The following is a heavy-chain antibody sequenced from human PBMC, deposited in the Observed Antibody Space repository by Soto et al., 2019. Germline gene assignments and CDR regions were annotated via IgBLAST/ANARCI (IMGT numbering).Heavy chain of an antibody. CDR2: IYYSGST. V-gene: IGHV4-59*08. D-gene: IGHD4-17*01. CDR1: GGSISSYY. CDR3: ARRYGDSFDY. J-gene: IGHJ4*02. Sequence: SETLSLTCTVSGGSISSYYWSWIRQPPGKGLEWIGYIYYSGSTKYNPSLKSRVTISVDTSKNQFSLKLSSVTAADTAVYYCARRYGDSFDYWGQGTLVTVSS.